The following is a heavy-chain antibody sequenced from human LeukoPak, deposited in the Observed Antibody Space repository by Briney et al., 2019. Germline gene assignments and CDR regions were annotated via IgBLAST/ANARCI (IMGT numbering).Heavy chain of an antibody. Sequence: SETLSLTCTVSGGSISSYYWSWIRQPRGKGLEGLGYIYYSGSTNYNPSLKSRVTISVETSKNQFSLKLSSVTAADTAVYYCARVRGDVDIVATNWSDPWGQGTLVTVSS. CDR1: GGSISSYY. V-gene: IGHV4-59*01. J-gene: IGHJ5*02. D-gene: IGHD5-12*01. CDR3: ARVRGDVDIVATNWSDP. CDR2: IYYSGST.